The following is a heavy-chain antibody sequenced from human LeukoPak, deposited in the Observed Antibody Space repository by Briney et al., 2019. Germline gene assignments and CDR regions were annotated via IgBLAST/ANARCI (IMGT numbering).Heavy chain of an antibody. CDR1: GFTFSSYA. Sequence: PGGSLRLSCAASGFTFSSYAMNWVRQAPGRGLEWVSYISRSGSTIYYADSVKGRFTISRDNAKNSLYLQMNSLRAEDTAVYYCARDVGFWSGTENWFDPWGQGTLVTVSS. D-gene: IGHD3-3*01. V-gene: IGHV3-48*03. CDR2: ISRSGSTI. J-gene: IGHJ5*02. CDR3: ARDVGFWSGTENWFDP.